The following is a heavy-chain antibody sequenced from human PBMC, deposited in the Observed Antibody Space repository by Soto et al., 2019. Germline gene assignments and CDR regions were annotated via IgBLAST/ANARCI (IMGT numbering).Heavy chain of an antibody. D-gene: IGHD5-18*01. J-gene: IGHJ4*02. CDR2: ISYDGGLQ. Sequence: QAPLVESGGGVVQPGRSLRLSCAASGFTFTSYGMHWVRRAPGTRLEWVAVISYDGGLQHYADSVKGRFTISRDNSKNMVLLQMNSLRAEDTAVYYCVSDRGYGHASAPYSWGQGTLVSDSS. CDR1: GFTFTSYG. CDR3: VSDRGYGHASAPYS. V-gene: IGHV3-30*03.